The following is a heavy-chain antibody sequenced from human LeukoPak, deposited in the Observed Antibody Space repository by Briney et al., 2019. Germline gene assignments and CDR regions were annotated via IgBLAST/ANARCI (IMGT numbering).Heavy chain of an antibody. CDR1: GGSISSGTYY. Sequence: SETLSLTCTVSGGSISSGTYYWDWIRQAPGQGLEWIGNIYHSGITYYNPSLESRVTMSVDTSKNQFSLKLNSLTAADTAVYYCARHHSALNWFDPWGQGTLVTVSS. CDR2: IYHSGIT. CDR3: ARHHSALNWFDP. D-gene: IGHD2-21*01. V-gene: IGHV4-39*01. J-gene: IGHJ5*02.